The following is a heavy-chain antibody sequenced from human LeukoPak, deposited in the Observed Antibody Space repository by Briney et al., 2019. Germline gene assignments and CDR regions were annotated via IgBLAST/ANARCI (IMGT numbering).Heavy chain of an antibody. Sequence: PGGSLRLSCAASGFTFSSYAMTWVRQAPGKGLEWVSVVSGSGGTTYYADSVKGRFTISRDNSMNTLYLQMDSLRAEDTAVYYCAKESGHLDYWGQGTLVTVSS. CDR2: VSGSGGTT. CDR3: AKESGHLDY. D-gene: IGHD5-12*01. CDR1: GFTFSSYA. J-gene: IGHJ4*02. V-gene: IGHV3-23*01.